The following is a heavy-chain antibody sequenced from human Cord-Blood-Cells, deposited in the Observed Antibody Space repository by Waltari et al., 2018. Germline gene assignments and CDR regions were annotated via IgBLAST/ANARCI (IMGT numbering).Heavy chain of an antibody. CDR3: ASVGRYCSGGSCYFDY. CDR2: IIPIFGTA. Sequence: QVQLAQSGAEVKKPGSSVKVSCKASGGTFSSYAISWVRQAPGQGLEWMGGIIPIFGTANYAQKFQGRVTITADESTSTAYMELSSLRSEDTAVYYCASVGRYCSGGSCYFDYWGQGTLVTVSS. CDR1: GGTFSSYA. D-gene: IGHD2-15*01. V-gene: IGHV1-69*01. J-gene: IGHJ4*02.